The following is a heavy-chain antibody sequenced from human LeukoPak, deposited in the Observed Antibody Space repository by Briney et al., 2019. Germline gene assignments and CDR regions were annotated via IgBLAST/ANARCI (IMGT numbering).Heavy chain of an antibody. CDR1: GFTFSSYS. Sequence: GGSLRLSCAASGFTFSSYSMNWVRQAPGKGLEWVSSISSSSSYIYYADSVKGRFTISRDNAKNSLYLQMNSLRAEDTAVYYCARSRRNIVVEPAPDYWGQGTLVTVSS. V-gene: IGHV3-21*01. D-gene: IGHD2-2*01. CDR2: ISSSSSYI. J-gene: IGHJ4*02. CDR3: ARSRRNIVVEPAPDY.